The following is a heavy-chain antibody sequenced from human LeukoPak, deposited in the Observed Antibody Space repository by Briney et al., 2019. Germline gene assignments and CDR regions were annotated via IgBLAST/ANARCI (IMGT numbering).Heavy chain of an antibody. CDR2: IRTKANSYAT. CDR3: TGGTVYYFDY. CDR1: GFTFSGSA. J-gene: IGHJ4*02. D-gene: IGHD4-17*01. V-gene: IGHV3-73*01. Sequence: GGSLRLSCAASGFTFSGSAMHRVRQASGKGPERVGRIRTKANSYATAYAASVKGRFTISRDDSKNTAYLQMNSLKTEDTAVYYCTGGTVYYFDYWGQGSLVTVSS.